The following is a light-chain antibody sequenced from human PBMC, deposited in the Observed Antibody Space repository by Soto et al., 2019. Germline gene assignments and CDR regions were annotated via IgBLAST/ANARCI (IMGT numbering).Light chain of an antibody. CDR2: DAP. V-gene: IGKV1-33*01. J-gene: IGKJ3*01. CDR1: QDITSY. Sequence: DIQMTQSPSSLSASVGDRVTITCQASQDITSYLNWYQHKPGKAPKLLIYDAPILEAGVPPRFSGSGSGTDFTLTISSLQPEDVATYYCQHCDYPPIFGPGTTVDFK. CDR3: QHCDYPPI.